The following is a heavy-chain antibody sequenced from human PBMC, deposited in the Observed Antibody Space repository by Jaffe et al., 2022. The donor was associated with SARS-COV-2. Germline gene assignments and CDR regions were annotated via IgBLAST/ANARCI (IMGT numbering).Heavy chain of an antibody. CDR3: AKGTGDVYDYYYMDV. Sequence: EVQLVESGGGLVQPGRSLRLSCAASGFTFDDYAMHWVRQAPGKGLEWVSGISWNSGSIGYADSVKGRFTISRDNAKNSLYLQMNSLRAEDTALYYCAKGTGDVYDYYYMDVWGKGTTVTVSS. V-gene: IGHV3-9*01. CDR1: GFTFDDYA. D-gene: IGHD7-27*01. CDR2: ISWNSGSI. J-gene: IGHJ6*03.